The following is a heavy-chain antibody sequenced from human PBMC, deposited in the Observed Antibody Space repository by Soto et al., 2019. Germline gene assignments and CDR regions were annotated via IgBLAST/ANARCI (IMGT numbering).Heavy chain of an antibody. Sequence: GRSLRLSCAASGFTFSSYAMSWVRQAPGKGLEWVSDISGSGSSTYYADSVKGRFTISRDNSKNTMYLQMNSLRAEDMAVYYFFNDMPYSSSWYDAPDYWAQGTLVTVSS. V-gene: IGHV3-23*01. J-gene: IGHJ4*02. D-gene: IGHD6-13*01. CDR1: GFTFSSYA. CDR2: ISGSGSST. CDR3: FNDMPYSSSWYDAPDY.